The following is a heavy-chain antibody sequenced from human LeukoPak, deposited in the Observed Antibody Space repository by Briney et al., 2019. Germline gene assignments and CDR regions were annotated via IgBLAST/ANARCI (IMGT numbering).Heavy chain of an antibody. J-gene: IGHJ4*02. CDR1: GGSISSGGYY. D-gene: IGHD6-19*01. V-gene: IGHV4-31*03. CDR2: IYYSGST. Sequence: SETLSLTCTVSGGSISSGGYYWSWIRQHPGKGLEWIGYIYYSGSTYYNPSLKSRVTISVDTSKNQFSLKLSSVTAADTAVYYCARSSGWGNDYWGQGTLVTVSS. CDR3: ARSSGWGNDY.